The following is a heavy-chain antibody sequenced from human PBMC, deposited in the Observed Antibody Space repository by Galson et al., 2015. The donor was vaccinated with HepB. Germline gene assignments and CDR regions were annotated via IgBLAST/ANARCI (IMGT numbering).Heavy chain of an antibody. CDR3: AKGSPTSFLHYYMDV. CDR2: ISYDIST. CDR1: GFTFKNYG. V-gene: IGHV3-30*18. Sequence: SLRLSCAASGFTFKNYGIHWVRQAPSKGLEWVAVISYDISTHYADPVKGRFTISRQKSKNMVILQMKRLKVEDTAVYYCAKGSPTSFLHYYMDVWGTGTTVTVSS. J-gene: IGHJ6*03. D-gene: IGHD2/OR15-2a*01.